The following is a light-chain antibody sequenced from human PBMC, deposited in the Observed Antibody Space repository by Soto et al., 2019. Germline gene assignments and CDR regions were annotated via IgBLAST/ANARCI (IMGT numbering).Light chain of an antibody. CDR1: SSDIGAYIY. CDR2: EVS. J-gene: IGLJ1*01. CDR3: SSYAGSNIDYV. V-gene: IGLV2-8*01. Sequence: QSVLTQPPSASGSPGQSVTISCTGTSSDIGAYIYVSWYQQHPGKAPKLMISEVSRRPSGVPERFSGSKSGNTASLTVSGLQADDEAHYYCSSYAGSNIDYVFGTGTKLTVL.